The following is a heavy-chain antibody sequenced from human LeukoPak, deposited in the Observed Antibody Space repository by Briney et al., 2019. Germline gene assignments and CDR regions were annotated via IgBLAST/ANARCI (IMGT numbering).Heavy chain of an antibody. CDR2: IYSGGST. D-gene: IGHD4-23*01. Sequence: GGSLRLSCAASGFTFSSYAMSWVRQAPGKGLEWVSVIYSGGSTYYADSVKGRFTISRDNSKNTLYLQMNSLRAEDTAVYYCARERLRWHYFDYWGQGTLVTVSS. J-gene: IGHJ4*02. CDR3: ARERLRWHYFDY. CDR1: GFTFSSYA. V-gene: IGHV3-53*01.